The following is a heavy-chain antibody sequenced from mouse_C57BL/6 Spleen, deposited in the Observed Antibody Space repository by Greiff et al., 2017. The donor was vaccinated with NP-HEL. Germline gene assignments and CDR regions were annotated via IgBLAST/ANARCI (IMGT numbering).Heavy chain of an antibody. CDR1: GYTFTSYW. V-gene: IGHV1-55*01. CDR2: IYPGSGST. CDR3: ARGGIYYDYDYWYFDV. J-gene: IGHJ1*03. Sequence: QVQLQQPGAELVKPGASVKMSCKASGYTFTSYWITWVKQRPGQGLEWIGDIYPGSGSTNYNEKFKSKATLTVDTSSSTAYMQLSSLTSEDSAVYYCARGGIYYDYDYWYFDVGGTGTTVTVSS. D-gene: IGHD2-4*01.